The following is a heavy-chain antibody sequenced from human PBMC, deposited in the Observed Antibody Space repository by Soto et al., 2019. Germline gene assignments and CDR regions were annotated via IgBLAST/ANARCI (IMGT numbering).Heavy chain of an antibody. D-gene: IGHD2-2*01. CDR2: INAGDGNT. Sequence: QVQLVQSGAEVKKPGASVKVSCKAFGYTFTNYAMHWVRQAPGQGLEWMGWINAGDGNTKYSQKFQDRVTIARDTSASTVYMDLSSLRSEDAAVYYCARVYCSTTTCYGYYAMDVWVQGTTVTVSS. J-gene: IGHJ6*02. V-gene: IGHV1-3*01. CDR3: ARVYCSTTTCYGYYAMDV. CDR1: GYTFTNYA.